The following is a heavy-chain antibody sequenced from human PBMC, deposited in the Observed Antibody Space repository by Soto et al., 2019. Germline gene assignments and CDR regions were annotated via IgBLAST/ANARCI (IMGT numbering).Heavy chain of an antibody. CDR1: GFTFSDYW. V-gene: IGHV3-7*05. J-gene: IGHJ4*02. CDR2: IKVDGSEK. CDR3: AGVAV. D-gene: IGHD6-19*01. Sequence: EVQLVESGGGLVQPGGSLRLSCAASGFTFSDYWMSWVRQAPGKGLEWVANIKVDGSEKYYVDSVKGRFTISRDNAKNSLYLQIHSLSAEDTAVYYCAGVAVRVQGTLVTVSS.